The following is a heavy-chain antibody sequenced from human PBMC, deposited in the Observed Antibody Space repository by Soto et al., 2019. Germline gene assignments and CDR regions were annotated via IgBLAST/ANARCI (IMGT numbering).Heavy chain of an antibody. CDR1: GGSISSSDCY. J-gene: IGHJ4*02. D-gene: IGHD4-4*01. Sequence: SETLSLTCSVSGGSISSSDCYWGWIRQPLGKGLEWIGSIYYSGSAYYNASLRGRVTISVDTSKSQFSLKLSSVTAADTAVYYCARQRNPKLSVTTSLYYFDYWGQGTLVT. CDR2: IYYSGSA. CDR3: ARQRNPKLSVTTSLYYFDY. V-gene: IGHV4-39*01.